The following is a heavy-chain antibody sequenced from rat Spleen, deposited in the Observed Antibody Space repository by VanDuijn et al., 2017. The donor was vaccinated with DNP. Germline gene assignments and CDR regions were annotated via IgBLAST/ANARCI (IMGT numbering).Heavy chain of an antibody. CDR3: ARRGIRGTKAMDA. J-gene: IGHJ4*01. V-gene: IGHV5-31*01. CDR1: GFTFSYYW. CDR2: LSNSGGNA. Sequence: EVQLVESGGDLVQPGRSLKLSCVASGFTFSYYWMTWIRQVPGKGLEWVASLSNSGGNAYYPDSVKGRFTISRDNAKSTLYLQMDSLRSEDTATYYCARRGIRGTKAMDAWGQGTSVTVSS. D-gene: IGHD4-3*01.